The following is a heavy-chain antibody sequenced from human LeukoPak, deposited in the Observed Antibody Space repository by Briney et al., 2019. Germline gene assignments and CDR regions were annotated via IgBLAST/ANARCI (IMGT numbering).Heavy chain of an antibody. CDR3: ARKGRRGVKYYYYYGMDV. Sequence: SETLSLTCTVSGGSISSSSYYWGWIRQPPGKGLEWIGSIYYSGSTYYNPSLKSRVTISVDTSKNQFSLKLSSVTAADTAVYYCARKGRRGVKYYYYYGMDVWGQGTTVTVSS. CDR2: IYYSGST. CDR1: GGSISSSSYY. D-gene: IGHD3-10*01. J-gene: IGHJ6*02. V-gene: IGHV4-39*07.